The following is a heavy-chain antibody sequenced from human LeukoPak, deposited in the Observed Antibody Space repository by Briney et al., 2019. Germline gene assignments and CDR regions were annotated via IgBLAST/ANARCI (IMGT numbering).Heavy chain of an antibody. CDR2: ISVYNGNT. D-gene: IGHD3-10*01. CDR1: GYTFTSYG. CDR3: ARDLYYYGSGSYFLDP. V-gene: IGHV1-18*01. Sequence: GASVKVSCKASGYTFTSYGISWVRQAPGQGLEWMGWISVYNGNTNYAQKLQGRVTMTTDTSTSTAYMELRSLRSDDTAVYYCARDLYYYGSGSYFLDPWGQGTLVTVSS. J-gene: IGHJ5*02.